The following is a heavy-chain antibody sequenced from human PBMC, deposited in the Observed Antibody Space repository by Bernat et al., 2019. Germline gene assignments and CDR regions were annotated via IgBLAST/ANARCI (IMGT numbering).Heavy chain of an antibody. CDR3: ARYGERFSLTNWFDP. CDR2: IIPIFGTA. CDR1: GGTFSSYA. J-gene: IGHJ5*02. V-gene: IGHV1-69*01. D-gene: IGHD3-10*01. Sequence: GSSVKVSCKASGGTFSSYAISWVRQAPGQGLEWMGGIIPIFGTANYAQKFRGRVTITADESTSTAYMELSSLRSEDTAVYYCARYGERFSLTNWFDPWGQGTLVTVSS.